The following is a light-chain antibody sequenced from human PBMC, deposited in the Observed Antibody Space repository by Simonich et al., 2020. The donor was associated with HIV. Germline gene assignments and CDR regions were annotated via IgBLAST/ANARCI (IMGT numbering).Light chain of an antibody. CDR1: QSVLYSSNNKNY. Sequence: DIVMTQSPDSLAVSLGERATINCKSSQSVLYSSNNKNYLAWYQQKPGQPPKLLIYWASTRESGVPDRCSGSGSGTDFTLTISSLQAEDVEVYYCQQYYSTPLTFGGGTKVEIK. J-gene: IGKJ4*01. CDR2: WAS. CDR3: QQYYSTPLT. V-gene: IGKV4-1*01.